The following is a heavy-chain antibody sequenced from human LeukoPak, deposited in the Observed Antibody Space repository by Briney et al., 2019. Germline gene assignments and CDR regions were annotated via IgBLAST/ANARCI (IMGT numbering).Heavy chain of an antibody. Sequence: ASVKVSCKASGYTFTGYYMHWVRQAPGQGLEWMGWINPNSGGTNYAQKFQGRVTMTRDTSISTAYMALSRLRSDDTAVYYCARSPDILTGEKFDYWGQGTLVTVSS. J-gene: IGHJ4*02. V-gene: IGHV1-2*02. CDR3: ARSPDILTGEKFDY. D-gene: IGHD3-9*01. CDR1: GYTFTGYY. CDR2: INPNSGGT.